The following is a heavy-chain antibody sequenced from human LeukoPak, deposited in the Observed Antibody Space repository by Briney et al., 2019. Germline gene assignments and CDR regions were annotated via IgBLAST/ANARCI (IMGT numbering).Heavy chain of an antibody. J-gene: IGHJ4*02. V-gene: IGHV1-2*02. CDR2: SNPNSGGT. Sequence: GASVKVSCKASGYTFIGYYMHWVRQAPGQGLEWMGWSNPNSGGTNYAQKFQGRVTMTRDTSISTAYMELSRLRSDDTAVYYCERYGNYGDFDYWGQGTLVTVSS. CDR3: ERYGNYGDFDY. D-gene: IGHD4-17*01. CDR1: GYTFIGYY.